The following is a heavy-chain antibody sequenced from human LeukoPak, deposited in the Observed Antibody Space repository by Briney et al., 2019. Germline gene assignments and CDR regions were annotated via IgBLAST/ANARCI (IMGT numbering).Heavy chain of an antibody. CDR2: IFHSGST. J-gene: IGHJ4*02. CDR1: GGSISSGDYS. CDR3: ATGGHDSSGYYTYYFDY. Sequence: SETLSLTCAVSGGSISSGDYSRSWIRQPPGKGLEWIGYIFHSGSTYYNPSLKSRVTISLDRSKNQFSLKLSSVTAADTAVYYCATGGHDSSGYYTYYFDYWGQGTLVTVSS. D-gene: IGHD3-22*01. V-gene: IGHV4-30-2*01.